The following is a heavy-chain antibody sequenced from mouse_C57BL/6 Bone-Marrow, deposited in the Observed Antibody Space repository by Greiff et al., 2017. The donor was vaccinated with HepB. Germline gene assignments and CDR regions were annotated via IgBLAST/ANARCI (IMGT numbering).Heavy chain of an antibody. V-gene: IGHV6-3*01. CDR1: GFTFSNYW. D-gene: IGHD1-1*01. CDR2: IRLKSDNYAT. CDR3: TMVYYYGSSYPYFDY. J-gene: IGHJ2*01. Sequence: EVKLVESGGGLVQPGGSMKLSCVASGFTFSNYWMNWVRQSPEKGLEWVAQIRLKSDNYATHYAESVKGRFTISRDDSKSSVYLQMNNLMAEDTGIYYCTMVYYYGSSYPYFDYWGQGTTLTVSS.